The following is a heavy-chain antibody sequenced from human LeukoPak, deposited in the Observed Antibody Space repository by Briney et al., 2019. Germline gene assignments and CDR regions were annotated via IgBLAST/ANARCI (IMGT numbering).Heavy chain of an antibody. CDR1: GYTFTIYA. V-gene: IGHV7-4-1*02. CDR2: INTNTENP. J-gene: IGHJ4*02. Sequence: ASVKVSFKASGYTFTIYAMNWVRQAPGQGLEWMGWINTNTENPAYAQGFTGRFVFSVDISVSTAYLQINSLKAEDTAVYYCARMGYCTRATCGGAFDFWGQGTLVTVSS. D-gene: IGHD2-8*01. CDR3: ARMGYCTRATCGGAFDF.